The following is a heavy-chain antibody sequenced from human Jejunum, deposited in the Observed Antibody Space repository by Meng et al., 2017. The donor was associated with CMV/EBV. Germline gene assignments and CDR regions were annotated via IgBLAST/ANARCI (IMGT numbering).Heavy chain of an antibody. J-gene: IGHJ3*02. CDR2: IRYDESNK. Sequence: GFSFSSFAMPWVRQAQGRGVGWVAFIRYDESNKYYAGSVKGRFTISRDNSMNTLYVQMNSLRTEDTAVYYCARPFGVASAGAFDIWGQGTMVTVSS. D-gene: IGHD3-3*01. V-gene: IGHV3-30*02. CDR1: GFSFSSFA. CDR3: ARPFGVASAGAFDI.